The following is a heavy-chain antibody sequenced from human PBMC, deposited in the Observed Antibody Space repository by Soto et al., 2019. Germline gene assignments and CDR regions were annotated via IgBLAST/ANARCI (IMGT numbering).Heavy chain of an antibody. Sequence: EVHLVESGGGLVKPGGSLRLSCAVSGFTFSSCTMNWVRQAPGKGLEWVSSISPSSGHIYYADSVKGRFTISRDNAKNSLFLQMNSLRGEDTAVYYCSGCSGGACHKNYGMDVWGQGTTVTASS. J-gene: IGHJ6*02. CDR1: GFTFSSCT. CDR2: ISPSSGHI. D-gene: IGHD2-15*01. V-gene: IGHV3-21*06. CDR3: SGCSGGACHKNYGMDV.